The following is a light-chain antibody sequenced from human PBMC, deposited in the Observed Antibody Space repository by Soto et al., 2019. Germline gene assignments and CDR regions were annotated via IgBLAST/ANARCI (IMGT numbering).Light chain of an antibody. CDR2: GAS. CDR1: QSVASRN. Sequence: EIVLTQSPGTLSLSPGERATLSCRASQSVASRNLAWYQQKSGQAPRLLIYGASSRAIHTPDRFSGSGSGTDFTLTISGLEPEDFAVYYCQQCGSSPPVTFGGGTKVEIK. CDR3: QQCGSSPPVT. J-gene: IGKJ4*01. V-gene: IGKV3-20*01.